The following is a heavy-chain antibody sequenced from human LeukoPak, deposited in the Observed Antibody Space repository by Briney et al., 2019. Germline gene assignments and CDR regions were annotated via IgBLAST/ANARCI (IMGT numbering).Heavy chain of an antibody. J-gene: IGHJ4*02. V-gene: IGHV3-15*01. CDR2: IKGKVDGETI. Sequence: GGSLRLSCAASGITFSYAWMNWVRQAPGKGLEWVGRIKGKVDGETIDYAAPVKGRFTISRDDSKNTLYLEMNSLKIEDTAVYYFSWIAATFDYWGQGTLVTVSS. CDR3: SWIAATFDY. CDR1: GITFSYAW. D-gene: IGHD2-15*01.